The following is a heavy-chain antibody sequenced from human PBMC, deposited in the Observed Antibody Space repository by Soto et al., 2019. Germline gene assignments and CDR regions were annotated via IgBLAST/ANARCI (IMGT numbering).Heavy chain of an antibody. V-gene: IGHV3-30-3*01. CDR1: GFTFSSYA. Sequence: QVQVVQSGGGVVQPGRSLRLSCAASGFTFSSYAMHWVRQAPGKGLEWVAAISHDGNDKYYPDSVKGRFTISRDNSKNTLYLQLNSLRAEDTAVYYCARELGRGAYFQYWGQGTLVTVSS. D-gene: IGHD1-26*01. CDR3: ARELGRGAYFQY. J-gene: IGHJ1*01. CDR2: ISHDGNDK.